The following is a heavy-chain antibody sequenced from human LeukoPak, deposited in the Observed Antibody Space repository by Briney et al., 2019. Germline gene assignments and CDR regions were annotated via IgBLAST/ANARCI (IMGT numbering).Heavy chain of an antibody. D-gene: IGHD3-16*01. Sequence: PGGSLRLSCAASGFTFSSYDMHWVRQATGKGLEWVSAIGTAGDTYYPGSVKGRFTISRESAKNSLYLQMNSLRAGDTAVYYCARVESGGGNFDYWGQGTLVTVSS. J-gene: IGHJ4*02. CDR3: ARVESGGGNFDY. CDR1: GFTFSSYD. V-gene: IGHV3-13*01. CDR2: IGTAGDT.